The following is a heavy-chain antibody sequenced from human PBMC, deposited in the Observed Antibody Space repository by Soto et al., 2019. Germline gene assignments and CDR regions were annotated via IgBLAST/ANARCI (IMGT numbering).Heavy chain of an antibody. CDR3: AREGAISFYYYYGMDV. CDR1: GYTFTSYA. V-gene: IGHV1-3*01. CDR2: INAGNGNT. Sequence: QVQLVQSGAEVKKPGASVKVSCKASGYTFTSYAMHWVRQAPGQRLEWMGWINAGNGNTKYSQKFQGRVTITRDTSASTAYMELSSLRSEDTAVYYCAREGAISFYYYYGMDVWGQGTTVTVSS. J-gene: IGHJ6*02.